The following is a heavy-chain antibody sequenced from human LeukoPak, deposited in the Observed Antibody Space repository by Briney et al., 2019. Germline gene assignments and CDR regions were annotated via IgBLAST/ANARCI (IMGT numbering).Heavy chain of an antibody. J-gene: IGHJ4*02. CDR3: ANDTDWFPVDY. V-gene: IGHV3-30*18. CDR1: GFTFSSYG. D-gene: IGHD3/OR15-3a*01. Sequence: GGSLRLSCAASGFTFSSYGMHWVRQAPGKGLEWVAVISYDGSNKYYADSVKGRFTISRDNSKNTLYLQMNSLRAEDTAVYYCANDTDWFPVDYWGQGTLVTVSS. CDR2: ISYDGSNK.